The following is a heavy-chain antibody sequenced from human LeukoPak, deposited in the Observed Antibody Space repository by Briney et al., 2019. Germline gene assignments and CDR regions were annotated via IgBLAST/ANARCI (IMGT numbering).Heavy chain of an antibody. CDR2: ISSSSSYI. V-gene: IGHV3-21*01. J-gene: IGHJ4*02. D-gene: IGHD1-1*01. CDR1: GFTFSSYS. Sequence: PGGSLRLSCAASGFTFSSYSMSWVRQAPGKGLEWVSSISSSSSYIYYADSVEDRFTISRDNAKNSLYLQMNSLTAEDTAVYYCATETGSRGFDYWGQGTLVTVSS. CDR3: ATETGSRGFDY.